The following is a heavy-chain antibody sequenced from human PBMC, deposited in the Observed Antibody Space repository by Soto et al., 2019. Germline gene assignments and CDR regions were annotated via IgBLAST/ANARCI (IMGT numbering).Heavy chain of an antibody. D-gene: IGHD3-10*01. J-gene: IGHJ6*03. V-gene: IGHV1-8*01. Sequence: ASVKVSCKASGYTFTSYDINWVRQATGQGLEWMGWMNPNSGNTGYAQKFQGRVTMTRNTSISTAYMELSSLRSEDTAVYYCARGVTMVRGVIIHYYYMDVWGKGTTVTVSS. CDR2: MNPNSGNT. CDR3: ARGVTMVRGVIIHYYYMDV. CDR1: GYTFTSYD.